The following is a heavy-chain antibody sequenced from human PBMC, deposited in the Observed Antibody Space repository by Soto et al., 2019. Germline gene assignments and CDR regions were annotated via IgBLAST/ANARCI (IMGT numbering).Heavy chain of an antibody. V-gene: IGHV4-59*11. Sequence: LSETLSLTCTVSGVSITSHYWTWIRQPPGKGLEWIGNIHYSGSTNYSPSLKGRVIISVDTSENQSSLKLSSVTTADTAVYYCTVGGAGHPFDYWGQGTLVTVSS. CDR3: TVGGAGHPFDY. CDR2: IHYSGST. D-gene: IGHD3-16*01. CDR1: GVSITSHY. J-gene: IGHJ4*02.